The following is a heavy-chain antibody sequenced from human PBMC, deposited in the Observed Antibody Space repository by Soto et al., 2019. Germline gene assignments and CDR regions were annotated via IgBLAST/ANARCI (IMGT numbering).Heavy chain of an antibody. J-gene: IGHJ4*02. V-gene: IGHV3-23*01. CDR2: IRSSGGHT. CDR3: AKVQEFCGFNCYIVDS. Sequence: GGSLRLSCVASGFTFSNSAMSWVRHVPGKGLEWAAGIRSSGGHTHYADSVKGQFTISRDNSKDTLYLQMNSLRAEDTALYYCAKVQEFCGFNCYIVDSWGQGVLVTVSS. CDR1: GFTFSNSA. D-gene: IGHD2-21*02.